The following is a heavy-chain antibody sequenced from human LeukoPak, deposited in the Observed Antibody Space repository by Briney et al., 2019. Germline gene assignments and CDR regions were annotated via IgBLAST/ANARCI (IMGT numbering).Heavy chain of an antibody. CDR1: GGTFSSYV. CDR2: IIPIFGTA. V-gene: IGHV1-69*13. Sequence: ASVKVSCKASGGTFSSYVISWVRQAPGQGLEWMGGIIPIFGTANYAQKFQGRVTITADESTSTAYMELSSLRSEDTAVYYCARGRGDCSSGVCYTAYFHYGMDVWGQGTTVTVSS. CDR3: ARGRGDCSSGVCYTAYFHYGMDV. J-gene: IGHJ6*02. D-gene: IGHD2-8*01.